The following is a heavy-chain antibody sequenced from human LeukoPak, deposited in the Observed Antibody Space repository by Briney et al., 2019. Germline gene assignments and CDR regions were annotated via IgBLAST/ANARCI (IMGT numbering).Heavy chain of an antibody. CDR1: GYTFTSNY. J-gene: IGHJ5*02. D-gene: IGHD3-3*01. Sequence: ASVKVSCKASGYTFTSNYIHWVRQAPGQGLEWMGMIYPRDGSTSYAQKFQGRVTVTRDTSTSTVHMELSGLRSEDTAVYYCARDSTYYDFWSGYEPTNWFDPWGQGTLVTVSS. V-gene: IGHV1-46*01. CDR2: IYPRDGST. CDR3: ARDSTYYDFWSGYEPTNWFDP.